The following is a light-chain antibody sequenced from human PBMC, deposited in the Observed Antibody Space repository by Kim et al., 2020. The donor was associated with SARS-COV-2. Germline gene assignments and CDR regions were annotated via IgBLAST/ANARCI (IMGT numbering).Light chain of an antibody. Sequence: VSPGQTASITCFGDKLGDNYVSWYQQRPGQSPVVVIYQDTTRPSGIPERFSGSNSGNTATLTISGAQAMDEADYYCQAWDSSTAVFGGGTKVTVL. J-gene: IGLJ3*02. V-gene: IGLV3-1*01. CDR1: KLGDNY. CDR3: QAWDSSTAV. CDR2: QDT.